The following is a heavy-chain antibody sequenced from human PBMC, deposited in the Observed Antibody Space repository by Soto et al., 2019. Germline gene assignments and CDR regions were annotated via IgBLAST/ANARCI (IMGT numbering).Heavy chain of an antibody. CDR2: IYYSGST. CDR1: GGTVSSGSYY. D-gene: IGHD6-19*01. Sequence: PSETLSLTCTVSGGTVSSGSYYWSWIRQPPGKGLEWIGYIYYSGSTNYNPSLKSRVTISVDTSKNQFSLKLSSVTAADTAVYYCARGVWGIAVPGVYWGQGTLVTVSS. J-gene: IGHJ4*02. V-gene: IGHV4-61*01. CDR3: ARGVWGIAVPGVY.